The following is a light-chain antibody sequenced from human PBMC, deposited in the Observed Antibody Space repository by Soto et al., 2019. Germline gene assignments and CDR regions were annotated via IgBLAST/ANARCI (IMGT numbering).Light chain of an antibody. Sequence: QSVLTQPASVSGSTGQSITISCTGTSCDIGGYTYVSWYQQHPGKVPKLVIFEVRSRPSGVSSRFSGSKYGNTAPLTTAGLQAEDEAGYYCSPYTGSSTLYVFGTGTKVTVL. CDR2: EVR. CDR3: SPYTGSSTLYV. J-gene: IGLJ1*01. CDR1: SCDIGGYTY. V-gene: IGLV2-14*01.